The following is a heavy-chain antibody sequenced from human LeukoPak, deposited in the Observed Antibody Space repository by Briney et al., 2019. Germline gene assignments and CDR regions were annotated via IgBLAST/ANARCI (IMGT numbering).Heavy chain of an antibody. D-gene: IGHD6-13*01. V-gene: IGHV1-18*04. CDR2: ISAYNGNT. Sequence: ASVKVSCKASGYTFTGYYMHWVRQAPGQGLEWMGWISAYNGNTNYAQKLQGRVTMTTDTSTSTAYMELRSLRSDDTAVYYCARVGLSLVRVWDYYYMDVWGKGTTVTVSS. CDR1: GYTFTGYY. J-gene: IGHJ6*03. CDR3: ARVGLSLVRVWDYYYMDV.